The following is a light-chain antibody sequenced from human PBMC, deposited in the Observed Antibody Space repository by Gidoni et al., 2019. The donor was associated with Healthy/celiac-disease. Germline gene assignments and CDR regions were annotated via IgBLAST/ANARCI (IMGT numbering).Light chain of an antibody. CDR1: QSVSSN. J-gene: IGKJ3*01. CDR2: GAS. CDR3: QQYNNWPL. V-gene: IGKV3-15*01. Sequence: EILMTPSPATLSVSPGERATLSCRASQSVSSNLAWYQQKPGHAPRLLIDGASTRATGIPARFSGSGSGTEFTLTISSLQSEDFAVYYCQQYNNWPLFGPGTKVDIK.